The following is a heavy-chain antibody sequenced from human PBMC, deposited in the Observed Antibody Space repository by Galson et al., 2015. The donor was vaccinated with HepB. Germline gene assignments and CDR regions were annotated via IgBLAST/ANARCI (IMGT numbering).Heavy chain of an antibody. CDR1: GFTFSNYG. Sequence: SLRLSCAASGFTFSNYGLHWVRQAPGKGLEWVAVISYDGSNKYYADSVRGRFTITRDNSKNTLYLQINSLRSEDTAVYHCAKDAHMTIFGVVPPWYFFDYWGQETLVPVSS. CDR2: ISYDGSNK. J-gene: IGHJ4*02. CDR3: AKDAHMTIFGVVPPWYFFDY. V-gene: IGHV3-30*18. D-gene: IGHD3-3*01.